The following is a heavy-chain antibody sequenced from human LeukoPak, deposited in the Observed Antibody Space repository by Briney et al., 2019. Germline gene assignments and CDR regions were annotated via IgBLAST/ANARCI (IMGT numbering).Heavy chain of an antibody. D-gene: IGHD6-13*01. Sequence: ASVKVSCKASGYTFTSYGISWVRQAPGQGLEWMGWINPNSGGTNYAQKFQGRVTMTRDTSISTAYMELSRLRSDDTAVYYCARGDSIAAAGTLDYWGQGTLVTVSS. CDR3: ARGDSIAAAGTLDY. CDR1: GYTFTSYG. V-gene: IGHV1-2*02. J-gene: IGHJ4*02. CDR2: INPNSGGT.